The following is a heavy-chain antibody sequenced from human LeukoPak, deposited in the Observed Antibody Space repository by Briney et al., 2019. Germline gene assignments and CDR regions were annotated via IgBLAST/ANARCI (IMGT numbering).Heavy chain of an antibody. D-gene: IGHD3-10*01. CDR1: GFTFDDYG. CDR3: ARDRSMVEWYFDL. V-gene: IGHV3-20*01. Sequence: AGGSLRLSCAASGFTFDDYGMSWVRQAPGKGLEWVSGINWNGGSTGYADSVKGRFTISRDNAKNSLYLQMNSLRAEDTALYHCARDRSMVEWYFDLWGRGTLVTVSS. J-gene: IGHJ2*01. CDR2: INWNGGST.